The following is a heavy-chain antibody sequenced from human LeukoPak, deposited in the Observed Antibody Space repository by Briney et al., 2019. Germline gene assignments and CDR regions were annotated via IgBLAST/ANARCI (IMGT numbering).Heavy chain of an antibody. CDR1: GFTFSDYY. D-gene: IGHD4-17*01. V-gene: IGHV3-11*04. Sequence: PGGSLRLSCAASGFTFSDYYMSWIRQAPGKGLEWVSYISSSGSTIYYADSVKGRFTISRDNSKNTLYLQMNSLRAEDTAVYYCARDLSVTPWYFDLWGRGTLVTVSS. CDR3: ARDLSVTPWYFDL. CDR2: ISSSGSTI. J-gene: IGHJ2*01.